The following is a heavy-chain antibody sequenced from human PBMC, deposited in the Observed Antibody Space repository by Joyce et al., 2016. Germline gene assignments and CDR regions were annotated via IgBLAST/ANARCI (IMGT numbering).Heavy chain of an antibody. CDR3: ATRGGGS. D-gene: IGHD3-10*01. CDR1: GFIFSDFY. Sequence: QVQLVESGGCLVKPGGSLRLSCAASGFIFSDFYMCWIRQAPGRGLEWLSYISSIDTTIYYADSVKGRFTISRDKAKSSLFLQMDGLTADDTAVYFCATRGGGSWGQGTLVTVSS. CDR2: ISSIDTTI. J-gene: IGHJ5*02. V-gene: IGHV3-11*01.